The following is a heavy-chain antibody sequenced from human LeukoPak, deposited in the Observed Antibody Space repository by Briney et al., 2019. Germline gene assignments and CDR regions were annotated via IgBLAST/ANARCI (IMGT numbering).Heavy chain of an antibody. CDR3: AELGITMIGGV. CDR2: TSSSGSTI. CDR1: GFTFSSYE. J-gene: IGHJ6*04. Sequence: GGSLRLSCAASGFTFSSYEMSWVRQAPGKGLEWVSYTSSSGSTIYYADSVKGRFTISRDNANNSLYLQMNSLRAEDTAVYYCAELGITMIGGVWGKGTTVTISS. D-gene: IGHD3-10*02. V-gene: IGHV3-48*03.